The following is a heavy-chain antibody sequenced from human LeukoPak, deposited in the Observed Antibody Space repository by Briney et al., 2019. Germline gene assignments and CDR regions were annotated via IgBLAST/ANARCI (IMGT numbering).Heavy chain of an antibody. CDR3: AKDSSGGSYLQH. Sequence: PGGSLRLSCAASGFTFDDYAMHWVRQAPGKGLDWVSLISGDGGSTYYADSVKGRFTICRDNSKNSLYLQMNSLRTEDTALYYCAKDSSGGSYLQHWGQGTLVTVSS. J-gene: IGHJ1*01. V-gene: IGHV3-43*02. CDR2: ISGDGGST. CDR1: GFTFDDYA. D-gene: IGHD6-19*01.